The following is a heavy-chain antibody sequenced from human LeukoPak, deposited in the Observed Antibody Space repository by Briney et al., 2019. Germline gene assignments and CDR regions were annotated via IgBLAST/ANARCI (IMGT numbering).Heavy chain of an antibody. CDR1: GFTFSSYA. V-gene: IGHV3-23*01. CDR3: ARDPLRFLEWSGYYFDY. CDR2: ISGSGVST. J-gene: IGHJ4*02. Sequence: GGSLRLSCAASGFTFSSYAMTWVRQAPGKGLEWVSAISGSGVSTYYADSVKGRFTVSRDNSKNTLYLQMNSLRAEDTAVYYCARDPLRFLEWSGYYFDYWGQGTLVTVSS. D-gene: IGHD3-3*01.